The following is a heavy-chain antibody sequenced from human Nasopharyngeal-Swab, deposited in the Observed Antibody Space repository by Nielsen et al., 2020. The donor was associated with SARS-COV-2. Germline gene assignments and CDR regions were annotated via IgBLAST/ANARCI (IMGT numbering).Heavy chain of an antibody. Sequence: WIRQRPGKGLEWVSAISGSGGSTYYADSVKGRFTISRDNSKNTLYLQMNSLRAEDTAVYYCAKDGGDGGPFDYWGQGTLVTVSS. CDR2: ISGSGGST. CDR3: AKDGGDGGPFDY. J-gene: IGHJ4*02. V-gene: IGHV3-23*01. D-gene: IGHD2-15*01.